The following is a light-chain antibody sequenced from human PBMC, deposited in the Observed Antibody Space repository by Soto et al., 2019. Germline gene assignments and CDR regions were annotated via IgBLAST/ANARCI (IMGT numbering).Light chain of an antibody. V-gene: IGKV3-20*01. Sequence: VLTQSPGTLSLSPGERASLSCRASQSISSSYLAWYQRKPGQAPRLLIYGASSRAPGIPERFSGSGSGTDFTLTISRLEPEDFAVYYCKQYGSSPLYTFGQGTTLEV. CDR2: GAS. CDR1: QSISSSY. CDR3: KQYGSSPLYT. J-gene: IGKJ2*01.